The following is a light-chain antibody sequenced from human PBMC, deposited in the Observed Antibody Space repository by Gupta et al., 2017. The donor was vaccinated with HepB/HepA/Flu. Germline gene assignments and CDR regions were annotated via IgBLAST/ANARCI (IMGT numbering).Light chain of an antibody. CDR1: GRDVGRYNL. V-gene: IGLV2-23*02. Sequence: QSALTQPASVSGSPGQSITISYTGTGRDVGRYNLVSWYQQHPGKAPKLIIYEVTTRPSGVSNRFSGSKSGSTASLTISGLQAEDEADYYCCSFTDSSAFVLFGGGTKLTVL. J-gene: IGLJ2*01. CDR3: CSFTDSSAFVL. CDR2: EVT.